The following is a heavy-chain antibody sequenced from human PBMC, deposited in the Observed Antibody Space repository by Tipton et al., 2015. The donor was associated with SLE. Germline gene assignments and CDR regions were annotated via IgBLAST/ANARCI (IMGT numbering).Heavy chain of an antibody. CDR1: GGSVSSSY. D-gene: IGHD5-18*01. CDR3: ARGSGYTSVFGAFDI. J-gene: IGHJ3*02. V-gene: IGHV4-59*02. CDR2: IYYSGIT. Sequence: LRLSCSVSGGSVSSSYWSWIRQPPGKGLEWIGYIYYSGITYYSPSLKSRVTISLDTSRHQFFLKLSSATAADTAVYYCARGSGYTSVFGAFDIWGQGTMVSVSS.